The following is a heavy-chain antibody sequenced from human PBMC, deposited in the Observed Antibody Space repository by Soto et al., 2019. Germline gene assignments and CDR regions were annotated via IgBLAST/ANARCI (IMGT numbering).Heavy chain of an antibody. CDR1: GFTFSSYA. CDR3: AKDLNGYSSGWYSNAEYFQH. CDR2: ISGSGGST. Sequence: GGSLRLSFAASGFTFSSYAMSWVRQAPGKGLEWVSAISGSGGSTYYADSVKGRFTISRDNSKNTLYLQMNSLRAEDTAVYYCAKDLNGYSSGWYSNAEYFQHWGQGTLVTVSS. J-gene: IGHJ1*01. V-gene: IGHV3-23*01. D-gene: IGHD6-19*01.